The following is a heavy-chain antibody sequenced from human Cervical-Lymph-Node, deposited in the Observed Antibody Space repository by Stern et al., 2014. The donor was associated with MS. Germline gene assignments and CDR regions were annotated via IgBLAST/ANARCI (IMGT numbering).Heavy chain of an antibody. V-gene: IGHV1-46*01. J-gene: IGHJ3*02. Sequence: QVQLGQSGAEVKKPGASVKVSCKASGYTFTSYYMHWVRQAPGQGLEWMGIINPSGGSTSYAQKVQGRVTMTRDTSKSTVYMELSSLRSEDTAVYYCARGMATINDAFDIWGQGTMVTVS. CDR2: INPSGGST. D-gene: IGHD5-24*01. CDR3: ARGMATINDAFDI. CDR1: GYTFTSYY.